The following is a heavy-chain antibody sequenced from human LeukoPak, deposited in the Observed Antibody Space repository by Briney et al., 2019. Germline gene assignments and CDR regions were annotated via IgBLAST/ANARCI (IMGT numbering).Heavy chain of an antibody. J-gene: IGHJ4*02. D-gene: IGHD4-23*01. Sequence: ASVKVSCKASGYTFTGYYMHWVRQAPGQGLEWMGWISAYNGNTNYAQKLQGRVTMTTDTSTSTAYMELRSLRSDDTAVYYCARAHGGIPDQIDYWGQGTLVTVSS. CDR1: GYTFTGYY. CDR3: ARAHGGIPDQIDY. CDR2: ISAYNGNT. V-gene: IGHV1-18*04.